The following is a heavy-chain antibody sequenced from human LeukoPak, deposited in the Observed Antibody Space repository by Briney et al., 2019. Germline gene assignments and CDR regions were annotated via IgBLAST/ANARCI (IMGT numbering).Heavy chain of an antibody. J-gene: IGHJ4*02. Sequence: GGSLRLSCAASGSTFSNYAMTWVRQAPGKGLEWVSAVSGSGAIAYYTDSVKGRFTISRDNSKNSLYLQMSSLTGKDTAVYYCAKDRSIGTYYTFDSWGQGTLVTVSS. CDR2: VSGSGAIA. V-gene: IGHV3-23*01. CDR3: AKDRSIGTYYTFDS. CDR1: GSTFSNYA. D-gene: IGHD1-26*01.